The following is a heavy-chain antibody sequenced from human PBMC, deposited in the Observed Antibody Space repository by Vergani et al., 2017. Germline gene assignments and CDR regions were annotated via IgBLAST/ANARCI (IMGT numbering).Heavy chain of an antibody. V-gene: IGHV4-39*01. CDR2: IYYSGST. Sequence: QLQLQESGPGLVKPSETLSLTCTVPGGSLSSSSYYWGWIRQPPGKGLEWIGCIYYSGSTYYNPSLKSRVTISVDTSKNQFSLKLSSVHAADTAVYYCARQKYYYGPEDWFDPWGQGTLVTVSS. CDR1: GGSLSSSSYY. CDR3: ARQKYYYGPEDWFDP. J-gene: IGHJ5*02. D-gene: IGHD3-10*01.